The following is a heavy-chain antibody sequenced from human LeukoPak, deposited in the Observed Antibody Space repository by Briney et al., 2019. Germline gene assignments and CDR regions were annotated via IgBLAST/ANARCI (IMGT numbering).Heavy chain of an antibody. CDR2: INTDGSST. Sequence: GGSLRLSCAASGFTFSKYWMHWVRQAPGKGLVWVSRINTDGSSTSYADSVKGRFTISRDNAKNTLYLQMNSLRAEGTAVYYCARSEYSSTWYGDYYYYYMDVWGKGTTVTASS. CDR1: GFTFSKYW. D-gene: IGHD6-13*01. CDR3: ARSEYSSTWYGDYYYYYMDV. V-gene: IGHV3-74*01. J-gene: IGHJ6*03.